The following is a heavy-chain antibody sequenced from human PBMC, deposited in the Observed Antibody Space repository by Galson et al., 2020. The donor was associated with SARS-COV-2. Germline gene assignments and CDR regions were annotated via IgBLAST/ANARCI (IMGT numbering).Heavy chain of an antibody. CDR2: ISYDGNNK. CDR3: AMTSSGSYLNNYDD. V-gene: IGHV3-30*04. CDR1: GFTISSYA. J-gene: IGHJ4*02. D-gene: IGHD1-26*01. Sequence: GGSLRLSSAASGFTISSYAMHWVRQAPGKGLEWVAVISYDGNNKYYADSVKGRFTISRDNSKNTLYLQMNSLRAEDTAVYYCAMTSSGSYLNNYDDWGQGTMVTGSS.